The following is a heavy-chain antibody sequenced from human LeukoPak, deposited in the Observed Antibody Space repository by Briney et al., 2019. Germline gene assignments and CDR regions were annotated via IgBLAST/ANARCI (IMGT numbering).Heavy chain of an antibody. CDR2: MNPNSGNT. D-gene: IGHD4-23*01. Sequence: GASVKVSCEASGYTFTNYDINWVRQATGQGLEWLGWMNPNSGNTGYAQNFQGRVTMTRNTSISTAYMELSSLRSEDTAVYYCARALYGGNSVGYWGQGTLVSVSS. CDR3: ARALYGGNSVGY. J-gene: IGHJ4*02. V-gene: IGHV1-8*01. CDR1: GYTFTNYD.